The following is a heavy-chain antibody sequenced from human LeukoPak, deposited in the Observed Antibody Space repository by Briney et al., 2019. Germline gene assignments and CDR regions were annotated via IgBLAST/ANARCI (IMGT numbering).Heavy chain of an antibody. D-gene: IGHD3-3*01. Sequence: GGSLRLSCAASGFTFSSYAMHWVRQAPGKGLEWVAVISYDGSNKYYADSVKGRLTISRDNSKNTLYLQMNSLRAEDTAVYYCARSEGVVLPFDYWGQGTLVTVSS. CDR1: GFTFSSYA. J-gene: IGHJ4*02. CDR3: ARSEGVVLPFDY. V-gene: IGHV3-30*04. CDR2: ISYDGSNK.